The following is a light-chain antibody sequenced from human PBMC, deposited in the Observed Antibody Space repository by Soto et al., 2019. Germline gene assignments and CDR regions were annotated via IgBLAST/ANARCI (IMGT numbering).Light chain of an antibody. V-gene: IGKV3-15*01. Sequence: EIVMTQSPATLSVSPGERATLSCRASQSITGNLTWYQQQPGQAPRLLIYDASTRATGIPASFSGSGSWTEFTLTNSRRHSEDLAVYYCQHYNNWPLTFGGGTKVEIK. CDR1: QSITGN. J-gene: IGKJ4*01. CDR3: QHYNNWPLT. CDR2: DAS.